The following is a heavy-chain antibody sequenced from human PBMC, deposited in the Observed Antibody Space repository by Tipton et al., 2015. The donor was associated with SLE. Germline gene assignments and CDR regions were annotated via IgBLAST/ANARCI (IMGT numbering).Heavy chain of an antibody. J-gene: IGHJ4*02. CDR1: GGSISSYY. CDR3: ARHSGGGSSWIDY. Sequence: TLSLTCTVSGGSISSYYWGWIRQPPGKGLEWIGSIYYSGSTYYNPSLKSRVTISVDTSKNQFSLKLSSVTAADTAVYYCARHSGGGSSWIDYWGQGTLVTVSS. D-gene: IGHD6-13*01. V-gene: IGHV4-39*01. CDR2: IYYSGST.